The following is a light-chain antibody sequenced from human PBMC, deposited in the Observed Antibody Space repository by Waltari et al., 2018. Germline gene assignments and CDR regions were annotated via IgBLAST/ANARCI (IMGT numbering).Light chain of an antibody. CDR1: QSVLFSPNNKNY. CDR2: WAS. J-gene: IGKJ4*01. CDR3: QQYYSTPLT. Sequence: DIVMTQSPDSLAVSLGERATIDCKSSQSVLFSPNNKNYLAWYQQKPRQPPKLLISWASTRESGVPDRFSGSGSGTDFTLTISSLQAEDVAVYYCQQYYSTPLTFGGGTKVEIK. V-gene: IGKV4-1*01.